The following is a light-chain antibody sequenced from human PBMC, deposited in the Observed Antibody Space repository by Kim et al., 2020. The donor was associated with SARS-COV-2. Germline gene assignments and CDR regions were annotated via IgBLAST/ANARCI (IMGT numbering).Light chain of an antibody. CDR1: KLGDKY. J-gene: IGLJ1*01. V-gene: IGLV3-1*01. CDR2: QDS. CDR3: QAWDSSTYG. Sequence: SYELTQPPSVSVSPGQTASITCSGDKLGDKYACWYQQKPGQSPVLVIYQDSKRPSGIPERFSGSNSGNTATLTISGTQAMDEADYYCQAWDSSTYGFGTGTKVTVL.